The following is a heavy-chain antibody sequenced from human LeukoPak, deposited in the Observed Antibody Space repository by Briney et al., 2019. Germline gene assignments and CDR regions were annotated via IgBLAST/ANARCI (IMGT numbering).Heavy chain of an antibody. D-gene: IGHD3-22*01. CDR2: ISSSSSYI. CDR1: GFTFSSYW. J-gene: IGHJ4*02. V-gene: IGHV3-21*01. CDR3: ARDLRSSGYYAFDY. Sequence: GGSLRLSCAASGFTFSSYWMSWVRQAPGKGLEWVSCISSSSSYIYYADSVKGRFTTSRDNAKDSLYLQMNSLRAEDTAVYYCARDLRSSGYYAFDYWAREPWSPSPQ.